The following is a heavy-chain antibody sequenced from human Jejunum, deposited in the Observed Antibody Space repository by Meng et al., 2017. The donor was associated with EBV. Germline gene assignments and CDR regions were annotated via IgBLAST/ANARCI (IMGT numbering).Heavy chain of an antibody. CDR1: GYTFTNYA. CDR2: INTKTGNP. Sequence: QVLLVQSGSELRKPGAAVKISCKTSGYTFTNYAMNWVRQAPGQGLEWMAWINTKTGNPAYAQGFTGRFVFSLDMSVTTIYLQISSLEAEDTAIYYCARAVVGSTSLDYWGQGTLVTVSS. V-gene: IGHV7-4-1*02. J-gene: IGHJ4*02. D-gene: IGHD1-26*01. CDR3: ARAVVGSTSLDY.